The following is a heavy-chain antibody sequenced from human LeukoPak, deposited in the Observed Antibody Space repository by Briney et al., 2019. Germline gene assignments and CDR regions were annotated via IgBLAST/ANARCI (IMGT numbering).Heavy chain of an antibody. J-gene: IGHJ4*02. D-gene: IGHD3-22*01. CDR3: ARDSYYYDSSGYVGY. CDR1: GGSISSSSYY. V-gene: IGHV4-39*07. CDR2: IYYSGST. Sequence: SETLSLTCTVSGGSISSSSYYWGWIRQPPGKGLEWIGSIYYSGSTYYNPSLKSRVTISVDTSKNQLSLKLSSVTAADTAVYYCARDSYYYDSSGYVGYWGQGTLVTVSS.